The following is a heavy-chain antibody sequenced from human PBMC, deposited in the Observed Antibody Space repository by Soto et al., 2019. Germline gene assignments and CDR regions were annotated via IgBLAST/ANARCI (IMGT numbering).Heavy chain of an antibody. J-gene: IGHJ4*02. CDR3: AKRGTYYFDY. CDR1: GFSFSTYA. Sequence: GGSLRLSCAAYGFSFSTYAMSWVRQAPGKGLEWVSSINSGGGGTFYSDSVKGRFTISRDNSKNTLYLQINSLRAEDTAVYYCAKRGTYYFDYWGQVALLTVSS. D-gene: IGHD2-15*01. V-gene: IGHV3-23*01. CDR2: INSGGGGT.